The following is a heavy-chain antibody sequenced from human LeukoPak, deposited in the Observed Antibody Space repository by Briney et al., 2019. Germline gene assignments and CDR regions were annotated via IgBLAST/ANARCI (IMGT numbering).Heavy chain of an antibody. J-gene: IGHJ6*03. V-gene: IGHV4-39*01. CDR2: IYYSGST. CDR1: GGSISSSSYY. Sequence: SETLSLTCTVSGGSISSSSYYWGWIRQPPGKGLEWIGSIYYSGSTYYNPSLKSRVTISVDTSKNQFSLKLGSVTAADTAVYYCARHLGSQSIAARPDGPPYYYYYMDVWGKGTTVTVSS. D-gene: IGHD6-6*01. CDR3: ARHLGSQSIAARPDGPPYYYYYMDV.